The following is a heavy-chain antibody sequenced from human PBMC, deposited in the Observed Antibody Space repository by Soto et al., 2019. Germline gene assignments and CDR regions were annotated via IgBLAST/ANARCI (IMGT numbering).Heavy chain of an antibody. D-gene: IGHD2-15*01. V-gene: IGHV1-69*04. J-gene: IGHJ3*02. CDR3: ARVQCTGGSCYTLGALDI. CDR1: GGTFSTYA. Sequence: ASVKVSCKVSGGTFSTYAFTWVRQAPGQGLEWMGRIIPSFDLPNYAQKFRGRVTIVADTSTTTVYMELNSLTSDDTALYYCARVQCTGGSCYTLGALDIWGQGTMVTVSS. CDR2: IIPSFDLP.